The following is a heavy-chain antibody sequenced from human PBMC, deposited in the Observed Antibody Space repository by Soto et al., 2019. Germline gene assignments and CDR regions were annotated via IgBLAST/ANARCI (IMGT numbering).Heavy chain of an antibody. D-gene: IGHD3-3*02. CDR2: IFYSGST. CDR3: ARQPIRGNFDY. CDR1: GGSISSSSYY. Sequence: PSETLSLTCTVSGGSISSSSYYWGWTRQPPGKGLEWIANIFYSGSTYYNPSLKSRVTISVDTSKNQFFLKVSSVTAADTAVYYCARQPIRGNFDYWGQGTLVTVSS. V-gene: IGHV4-39*01. J-gene: IGHJ4*02.